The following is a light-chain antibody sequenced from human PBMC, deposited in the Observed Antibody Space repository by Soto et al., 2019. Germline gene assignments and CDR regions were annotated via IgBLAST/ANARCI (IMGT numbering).Light chain of an antibody. V-gene: IGKV3-15*01. J-gene: IGKJ1*01. CDR1: QSVSSY. Sequence: EIVLTQSPATLSLSPGERATLSCRASQSVSSYLAWYQQKPGQAPRLLIYDASTRATGIPARFSGSGSGTEFTLTISSLQSEDFAVYYCQQYNNWPTWTFGQGNKV. CDR2: DAS. CDR3: QQYNNWPTWT.